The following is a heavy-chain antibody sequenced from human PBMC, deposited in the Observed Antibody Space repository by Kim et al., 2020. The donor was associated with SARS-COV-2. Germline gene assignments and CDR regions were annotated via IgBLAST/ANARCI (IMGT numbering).Heavy chain of an antibody. CDR3: ARQGAGGLYRGSGIYYNTDACDI. V-gene: IGHV4-59*08. D-gene: IGHD3-10*01. Sequence: SETLSLTCSVSGGSITDYYWSWIRQPPGKGLEWIGYIYHSGTTKYNPSPMSRVSISVDTSKNQFSLRLTSVTAADTAVYYCARQGAGGLYRGSGIYYNTDACDIWGQGTVVIVSS. CDR2: IYHSGTT. CDR1: GGSITDYY. J-gene: IGHJ3*02.